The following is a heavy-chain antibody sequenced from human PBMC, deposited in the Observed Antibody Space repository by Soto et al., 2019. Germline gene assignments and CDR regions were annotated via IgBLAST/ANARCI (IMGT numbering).Heavy chain of an antibody. D-gene: IGHD2-15*01. CDR2: IFSNDEK. Sequence: QVTLKESGPVLVKPTETLTLTCTVSGFSRSNARMGVSWIRQPPGKALEWLAHIFSNDEKSYSTTMKSRLTIPNDPSKSQVLLTMTNMHPVDTATYYCARIGDMVVRRNFDYWGQGTLVTVSS. CDR1: GFSRSNARMG. J-gene: IGHJ4*02. CDR3: ARIGDMVVRRNFDY. V-gene: IGHV2-26*01.